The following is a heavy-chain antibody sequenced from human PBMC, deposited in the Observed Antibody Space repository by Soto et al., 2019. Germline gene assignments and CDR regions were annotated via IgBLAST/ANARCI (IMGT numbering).Heavy chain of an antibody. J-gene: IGHJ4*02. Sequence: QLQLQESGPGLVKPSETLSLTCTVSGGSISSSSYYWGWIRQPPGKGLECIGCNYYSGSTYYNPSLKSRATTAVARTKTQFSRRLSPVTAAHTVVYYCARRLGDYGGHPRHLDYWGQGTLVTVSS. CDR2: NYYSGST. V-gene: IGHV4-39*01. CDR1: GGSISSSSYY. CDR3: ARRLGDYGGHPRHLDY. D-gene: IGHD4-17*01.